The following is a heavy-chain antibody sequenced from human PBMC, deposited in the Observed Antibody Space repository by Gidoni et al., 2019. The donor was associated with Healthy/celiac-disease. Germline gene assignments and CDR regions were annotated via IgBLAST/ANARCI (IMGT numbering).Heavy chain of an antibody. J-gene: IGHJ4*02. V-gene: IGHV3-30-3*01. D-gene: IGHD7-27*01. CDR3: ARPPRTGVLYFDY. Sequence: QVQLAESGGGVVQPGRSLRLSCAASGFTFSSYAMHWVRQAPGKGLEWVAVISYDGSNKYYADSVKGRFTISRDNSKNTLYLQMNSLRAEDTAVYYCARPPRTGVLYFDYWGQGTLVTVSS. CDR2: ISYDGSNK. CDR1: GFTFSSYA.